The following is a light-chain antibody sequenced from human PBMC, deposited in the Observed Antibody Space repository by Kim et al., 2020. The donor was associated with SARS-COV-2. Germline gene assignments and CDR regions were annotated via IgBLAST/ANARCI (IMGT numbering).Light chain of an antibody. CDR3: QYYNSAPWWA. CDR1: QAIRNY. J-gene: IGKJ1*01. CDR2: AAS. V-gene: IGKV1-27*01. Sequence: SVGERFTISCRASQAIRNYLAWYQEKPGKVPQLLIYAASSLQPGVPSRFSGSGSGTDFTLTISSLQPEDAATYYCQYYNSAPWWAFGQGTKVDIK.